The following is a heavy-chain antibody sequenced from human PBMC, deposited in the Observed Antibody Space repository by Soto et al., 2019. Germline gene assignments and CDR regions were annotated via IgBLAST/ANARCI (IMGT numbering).Heavy chain of an antibody. CDR1: GFSMYDYG. D-gene: IGHD3-10*01. CDR2: ISSSSSVI. J-gene: IGHJ5*02. Sequence: VQLVQSGGGLVQPGGSLRLSCVDSGFSMYDYGMNWVRQAPGKGLEWVSYISSSSSVIYYADSVKGRFTISRDNAKNSVYLQMNRVRDEDTAVYYCARDFLSGKPWGQGTLVTVSS. CDR3: ARDFLSGKP. V-gene: IGHV3-48*02.